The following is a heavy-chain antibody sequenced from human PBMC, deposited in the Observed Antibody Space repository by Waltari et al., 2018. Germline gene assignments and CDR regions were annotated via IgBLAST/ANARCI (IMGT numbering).Heavy chain of an antibody. D-gene: IGHD6-19*01. J-gene: IGHJ5*02. Sequence: EVQLLESGGGLVQPGGSLRLSCAASGFTFSSYAMSWVRQAPGKGLEWVSAISGSGGSTYYADSVKGRFTISRDNSKNTLYLQMNTLDIEDTSIYFCARSYSRGWHFLLDSWGQGTLVSVSS. CDR3: ARSYSRGWHFLLDS. CDR2: ISGSGGST. V-gene: IGHV3-23*01. CDR1: GFTFSSYA.